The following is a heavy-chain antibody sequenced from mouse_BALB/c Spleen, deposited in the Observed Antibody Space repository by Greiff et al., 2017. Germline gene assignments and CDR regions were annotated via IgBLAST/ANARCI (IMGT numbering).Heavy chain of an antibody. D-gene: IGHD2-1*01. CDR2: ISSGGST. J-gene: IGHJ4*01. CDR3: ARHGNYAMDY. CDR1: GFTFSSYA. V-gene: IGHV5-6-5*01. Sequence: EVQLVESGGGLVKPGGSRKLSCAASGFTFSSYAMSWVRQTPEKRLEWVASISSGGSTYYPDSVKGRFTISRDNARNILYLQMSSLRSEDTAMYYCARHGNYAMDYWGQGTSVTVSS.